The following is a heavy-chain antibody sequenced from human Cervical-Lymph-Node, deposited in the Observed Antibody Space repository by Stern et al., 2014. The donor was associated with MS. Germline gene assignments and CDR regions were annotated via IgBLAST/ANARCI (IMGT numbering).Heavy chain of an antibody. CDR2: INPKTGDP. D-gene: IGHD3-22*01. CDR3: IILSDRRPY. CDR1: GYTFTGYY. V-gene: IGHV1-2*06. J-gene: IGHJ4*02. Sequence: QVQLVQSGAGVSKPGASVTVSCKASGYTFTGYYIHWLRQAPGQGLEWMGRINPKTGDPNYAQKFQGRITMTRDTSLNTAYLDLIGLRSDDTAVYYCIILSDRRPYWGQGTLVTVSS.